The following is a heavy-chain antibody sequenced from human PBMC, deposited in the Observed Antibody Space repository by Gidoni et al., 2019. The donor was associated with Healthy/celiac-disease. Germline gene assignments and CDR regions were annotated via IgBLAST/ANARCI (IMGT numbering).Heavy chain of an antibody. CDR1: GGTFSSSA. D-gene: IGHD6-19*01. CDR3: ASGRLRSLPYYDDGMDV. V-gene: IGHV1-69*01. J-gene: IGHJ6*02. Sequence: QVQLVQSGAEVKRTGSSVKVSCKSSGGTFSSSAISWVRQAPGQGLEWKGGSIPILGTVNYAKKFQGRVTITADEATSTAYMELSSLRSEDTAVYYWASGRLRSLPYYDDGMDVWGQGTTVSVSS. CDR2: SIPILGTV.